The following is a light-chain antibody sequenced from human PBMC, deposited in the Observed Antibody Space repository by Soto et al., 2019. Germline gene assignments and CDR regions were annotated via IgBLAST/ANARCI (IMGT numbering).Light chain of an antibody. CDR1: SSDVGGHDY. J-gene: IGLJ1*01. V-gene: IGLV2-14*01. Sequence: QSALTQPASVSGSPGQSITISCTGTSSDVGGHDYVSWYQQHPGKAPKLIIYEVRNRPSGVSNRFSGSKSGNTASLTISGLQAEDEADYYCSSYSSTTLVFGTGTKVIVL. CDR3: SSYSSTTLV. CDR2: EVR.